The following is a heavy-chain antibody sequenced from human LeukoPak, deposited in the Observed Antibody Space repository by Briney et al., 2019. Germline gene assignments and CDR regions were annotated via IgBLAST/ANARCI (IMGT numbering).Heavy chain of an antibody. D-gene: IGHD4-23*01. J-gene: IGHJ5*01. CDR3: VRHDGRSGGTMGAFDS. V-gene: IGHV4-39*01. Sequence: SESLSLTCTVSGGSISSINHHWGWVRQSPGKDLEWIGSIYNGRTTFSNPSLNSRVTISIVTSKNQFSLQLNSVTAADTAVYYCVRHDGRSGGTMGAFDSWGQGSLVTVSS. CDR1: GGSISSINHH. CDR2: IYNGRTT.